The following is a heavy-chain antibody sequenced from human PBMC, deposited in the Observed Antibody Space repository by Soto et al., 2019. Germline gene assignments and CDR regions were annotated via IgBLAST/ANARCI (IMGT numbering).Heavy chain of an antibody. CDR1: GFSLSTSGMC. Sequence: PTLVNPTQTLTLTCTFSGFSLSTSGMCVSWIRQPPGKALEWLALIDWDDDKYYSTSLKTRLTISKDTSKNQVVLTMTNMDPVDTATYYCARINYYDSSGYYFSGYYFDYWGQGTLVTVSS. J-gene: IGHJ4*02. V-gene: IGHV2-70*01. D-gene: IGHD3-22*01. CDR2: IDWDDDK. CDR3: ARINYYDSSGYYFSGYYFDY.